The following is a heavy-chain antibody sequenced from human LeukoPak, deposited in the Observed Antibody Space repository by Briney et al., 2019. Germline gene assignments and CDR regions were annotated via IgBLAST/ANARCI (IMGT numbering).Heavy chain of an antibody. J-gene: IGHJ4*02. Sequence: SETLSLTCTVSGGSISRYYWSWIRQPPGKGLEWIGYIYSGNTNYNPSLKSRVTISVDTSKNQFSLKLSSVTAADTAVYYCARDLVYDYVWGSYRSYFDYWGQGTLVTVSS. CDR1: GGSISRYY. CDR3: ARDLVYDYVWGSYRSYFDY. D-gene: IGHD3-16*02. CDR2: IYSGNT. V-gene: IGHV4-59*12.